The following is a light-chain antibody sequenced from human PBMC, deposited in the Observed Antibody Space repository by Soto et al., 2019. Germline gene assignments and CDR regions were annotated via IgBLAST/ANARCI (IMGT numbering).Light chain of an antibody. CDR1: KLGDKY. J-gene: IGLJ1*01. CDR2: DDN. V-gene: IGLV3-1*01. Sequence: SYELTQPPSVSVSPGQTASITCSGDKLGDKYACWYQQKPGQSPVLVIYDDNKRPSGIPERFSGSNSGNTATLTISGTQAMDEADYYCQAWDSSTYVFGTGTKVTVL. CDR3: QAWDSSTYV.